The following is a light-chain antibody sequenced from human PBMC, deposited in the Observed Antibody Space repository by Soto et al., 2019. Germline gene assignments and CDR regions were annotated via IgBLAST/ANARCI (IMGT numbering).Light chain of an antibody. V-gene: IGLV2-14*01. CDR2: EVS. J-gene: IGLJ3*02. Sequence: QSALTQPASVSGSPGQSITISCTGTSSDVGGYNYVSWYQQHPDKAPKLMIYEVSNRPSGVSNRFSGSKSGNTASLTISGFQSEDEGNYYCSSYTRGSTLVFGGGTKLTVL. CDR3: SSYTRGSTLV. CDR1: SSDVGGYNY.